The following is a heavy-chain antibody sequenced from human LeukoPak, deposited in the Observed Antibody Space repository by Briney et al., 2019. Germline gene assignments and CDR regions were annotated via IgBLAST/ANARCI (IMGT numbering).Heavy chain of an antibody. CDR3: ARTLGYCSSTSCGPYGMDD. Sequence: GGSLRLSCAASGFTFSSYAMHWVRQAPGKGLEWVAVISYDGSNKYYADSVKGRFTISRDNSKNTLYLQMNSLRAEDTAVYYCARTLGYCSSTSCGPYGMDDWGKGTTVTVSS. CDR1: GFTFSSYA. V-gene: IGHV3-30*04. CDR2: ISYDGSNK. J-gene: IGHJ6*04. D-gene: IGHD2-2*01.